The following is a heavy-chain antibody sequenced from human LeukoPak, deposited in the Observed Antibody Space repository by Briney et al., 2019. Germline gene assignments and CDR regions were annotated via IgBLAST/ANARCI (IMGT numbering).Heavy chain of an antibody. CDR3: ARISLAFGMDV. CDR2: ISYDANKQ. J-gene: IGHJ6*02. D-gene: IGHD3-16*01. V-gene: IGHV3-30-3*01. CDR1: GFTFSSYT. Sequence: GGSLRLSCAVSGFTFSSYTMHWVRQAPGKGLEWVALISYDANKQFQSDSVKGRFTISRDNSKNTLYLQMNSLRVADTAVYYCARISLAFGMDVWGQGTTVIVSS.